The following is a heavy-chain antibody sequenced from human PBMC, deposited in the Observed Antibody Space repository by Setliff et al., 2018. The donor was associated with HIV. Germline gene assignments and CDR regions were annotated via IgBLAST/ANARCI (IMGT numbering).Heavy chain of an antibody. D-gene: IGHD2-2*01. CDR1: GFFFSTYW. CDR2: IVSDGSGT. CDR3: ATNRRDCYSASCPLTS. J-gene: IGHJ4*02. Sequence: GGSLRLSCAASGFFFSTYWMNWVRQAPGKGPQWVARIVSDGSGTSHADAVKGRFTISRDNARNTLFLQMNSLRAEDSAMYYCATNRRDCYSASCPLTSWGQGTLVTVSS. V-gene: IGHV3-74*01.